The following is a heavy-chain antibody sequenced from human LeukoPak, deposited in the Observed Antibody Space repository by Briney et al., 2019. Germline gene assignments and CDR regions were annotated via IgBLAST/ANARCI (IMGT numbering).Heavy chain of an antibody. Sequence: GSVKVSCKVSGYTLTELSMHWVRQAPGKGLEWMGGFDPEDGETIYAQKFQGRVTMTEDTSTDTAYMELSSLRSEDTAVYYCATSAMVTMGWFDPWGQGTLVTVSS. CDR3: ATSAMVTMGWFDP. CDR1: GYTLTELS. D-gene: IGHD5-18*01. V-gene: IGHV1-24*01. J-gene: IGHJ5*02. CDR2: FDPEDGET.